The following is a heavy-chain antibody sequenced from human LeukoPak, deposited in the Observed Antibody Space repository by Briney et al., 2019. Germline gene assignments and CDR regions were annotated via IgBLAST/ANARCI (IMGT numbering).Heavy chain of an antibody. CDR3: AKWHEGQLAFDS. J-gene: IGHJ4*02. V-gene: IGHV4-59*01. CDR2: IHYTGKN. Sequence: SETLSLTCTVSGGSITAFYWNWVRQPPGRGLDWIGYIHYTGKNFYNPSLKSRITMSVDTSKRQFSLKLSSVTAANTAVYYCAKWHEGQLAFDSWGQGSLVTVSS. D-gene: IGHD1-1*01. CDR1: GGSITAFY.